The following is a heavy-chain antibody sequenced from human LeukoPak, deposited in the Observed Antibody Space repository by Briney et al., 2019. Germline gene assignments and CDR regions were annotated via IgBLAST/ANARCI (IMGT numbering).Heavy chain of an antibody. CDR2: IKSKTDGETT. V-gene: IGHV3-15*01. D-gene: IGHD3-22*01. Sequence: PGGSLRLSCAASGFTFNNAWMSWVRQAPGKGLEWVGRIKSKTDGETTDYAAPVKGRFTISRDDSKNTPYLQMNSLKTEDTAVYYCTKAYDSSGYYRGDFDYWGQGTLVTVSS. J-gene: IGHJ4*02. CDR3: TKAYDSSGYYRGDFDY. CDR1: GFTFNNAW.